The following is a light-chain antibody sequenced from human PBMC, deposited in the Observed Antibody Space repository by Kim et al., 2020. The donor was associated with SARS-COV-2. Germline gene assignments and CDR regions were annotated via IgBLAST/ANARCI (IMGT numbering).Light chain of an antibody. V-gene: IGKV3-20*01. Sequence: PRERATLFCRASQSISSGYLAWYQQKPGQAPRLLIYGASNRATGISDRFIGSGSGTDFTLTIVSLEPEDSAVYYCQQYETSPPSYTFGQGTKLEI. CDR3: QQYETSPPSYT. CDR1: QSISSGY. J-gene: IGKJ2*01. CDR2: GAS.